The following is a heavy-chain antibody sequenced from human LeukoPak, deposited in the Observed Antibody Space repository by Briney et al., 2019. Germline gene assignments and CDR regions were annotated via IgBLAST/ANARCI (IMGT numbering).Heavy chain of an antibody. CDR2: INHSGST. Sequence: SETLSLTCAVYGGSFSGYYWSWIRQPPGKGLEWIGEINHSGSTNYNPSLKSRVTISVDTSKNQFSLKLSSVTAADTAVYYCARAPRRVRGVIIGWFDPWGQGTLVTVSS. J-gene: IGHJ5*02. D-gene: IGHD3-10*01. CDR3: ARAPRRVRGVIIGWFDP. CDR1: GGSFSGYY. V-gene: IGHV4-34*01.